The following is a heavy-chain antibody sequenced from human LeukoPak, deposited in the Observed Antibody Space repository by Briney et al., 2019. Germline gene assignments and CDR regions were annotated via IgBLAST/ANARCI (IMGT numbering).Heavy chain of an antibody. CDR3: ARGHRWFGERGTQMDV. J-gene: IGHJ6*04. V-gene: IGHV1-46*01. CDR2: INPSGGST. Sequence: GASVKVSCKASGYTFTSYYMHWVRQAPGQGLEWMGIINPSGGSTSYAQKFQGRVTMTRDTSTSTVYMELSSLRSEDTAVYYCARGHRWFGERGTQMDVWGKGTTVTISS. D-gene: IGHD3-10*01. CDR1: GYTFTSYY.